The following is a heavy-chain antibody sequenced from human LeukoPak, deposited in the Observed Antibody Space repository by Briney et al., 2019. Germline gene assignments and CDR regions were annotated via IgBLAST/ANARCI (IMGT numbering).Heavy chain of an antibody. J-gene: IGHJ5*02. CDR2: IYPGNSDV. D-gene: IGHD2-15*01. CDR3: VRIPNTAPPPNWLDP. CDR1: GYIFTNYW. V-gene: IGHV5-51*01. Sequence: GESLKISCKGSGYIFTNYWINWVRQMPGKGLEWMGVIYPGNSDVRYNPSFQGQVTISADKSISAAYLQWSSLKTSDTAMYYCVRIPNTAPPPNWLDPWGQGTLVTVSS.